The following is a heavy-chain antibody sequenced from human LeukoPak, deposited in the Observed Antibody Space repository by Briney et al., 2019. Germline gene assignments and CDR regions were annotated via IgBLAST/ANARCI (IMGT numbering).Heavy chain of an antibody. V-gene: IGHV4-39*02. CDR2: IYYSGST. Sequence: PSETLSLTCTVSGGSISSSSYYWGWIRQPPGKGLEWIGSIYYSGSTYYNPSLESRVTISVDTSKSQFSLKLTSVTAADTAVYYCAREPIITSQNIVGVDYWGQGTLVTVSS. CDR3: AREPIITSQNIVGVDY. J-gene: IGHJ4*02. CDR1: GGSISSSSYY. D-gene: IGHD2/OR15-2a*01.